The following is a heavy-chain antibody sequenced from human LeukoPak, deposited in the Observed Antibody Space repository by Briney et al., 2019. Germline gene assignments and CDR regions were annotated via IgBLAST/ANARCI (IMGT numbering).Heavy chain of an antibody. D-gene: IGHD1-1*01. J-gene: IGHJ5*02. CDR3: ARVGSELERRTSWFDP. CDR2: ISAYNGNT. V-gene: IGHV1-18*01. CDR1: GYTFTSYG. Sequence: ASVKVSCKASGYTFTSYGISWVRQAPGQGLEWMGWISAYNGNTNYAQKLQGRVTMTTDTSTSTAYMELRSLRSDDTVVYYCARVGSELERRTSWFDPWGQGTLVTVSS.